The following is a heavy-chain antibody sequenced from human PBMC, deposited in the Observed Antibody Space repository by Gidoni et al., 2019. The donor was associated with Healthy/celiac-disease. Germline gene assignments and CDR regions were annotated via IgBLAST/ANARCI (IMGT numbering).Heavy chain of an antibody. J-gene: IGHJ5*02. V-gene: IGHV4-4*07. CDR3: ARDPVRIAARPTTKNNWFDP. CDR2: IYTSGST. Sequence: QVPLQESGPGLVKPSEPLSLTCTVSGGSISSYYWSWIRQPAGKGLEWIGRIYTSGSTNYNPSLKSRVTMSVDTSKNQFSLKLSSVTAADTAVYYCARDPVRIAARPTTKNNWFDPWGQGTLVTVSS. CDR1: GGSISSYY. D-gene: IGHD6-6*01.